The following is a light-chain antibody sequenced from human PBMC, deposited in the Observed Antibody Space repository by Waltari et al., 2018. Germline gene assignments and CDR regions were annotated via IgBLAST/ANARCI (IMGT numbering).Light chain of an antibody. Sequence: EIVLTQSPAILSVSPGEGATLSCRASQSVRDNLAWYQHKPGQAPRLLISGASTRATGFPARFSGSGSGTEFTLTITSLQSEDSAVYFCQQYNGQPLTFGGGTKVEIK. J-gene: IGKJ4*01. CDR2: GAS. CDR1: QSVRDN. CDR3: QQYNGQPLT. V-gene: IGKV3-15*01.